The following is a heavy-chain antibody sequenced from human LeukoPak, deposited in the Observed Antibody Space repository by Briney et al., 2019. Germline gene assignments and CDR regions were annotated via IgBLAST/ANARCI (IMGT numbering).Heavy chain of an antibody. Sequence: GASVKVSCKASGYTFTGYYMPWVRQAPGQGPEWMGWINPNSGGTNYAQKFQGRVTLTRDTSISTAYMELSRLRSDDTAVYYCARDNLDIVVVPAAVNWFDPWGQGTLVTVSS. J-gene: IGHJ5*02. V-gene: IGHV1-2*02. CDR3: ARDNLDIVVVPAAVNWFDP. CDR1: GYTFTGYY. CDR2: INPNSGGT. D-gene: IGHD2-2*03.